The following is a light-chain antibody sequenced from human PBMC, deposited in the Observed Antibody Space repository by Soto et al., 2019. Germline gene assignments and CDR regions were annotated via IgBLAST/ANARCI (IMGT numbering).Light chain of an antibody. CDR1: QSIALS. Sequence: DIQMTQSPSSLSASVGDTVTMTCRASQSIALSVNWYQQKHGKAPKLLIYVAFTLESGVPPRFSGSGSGTEFTLGIRSLLPEDVATYYCQQSSSCPIIFGQGT. J-gene: IGKJ5*01. V-gene: IGKV1-39*01. CDR2: VAF. CDR3: QQSSSCPII.